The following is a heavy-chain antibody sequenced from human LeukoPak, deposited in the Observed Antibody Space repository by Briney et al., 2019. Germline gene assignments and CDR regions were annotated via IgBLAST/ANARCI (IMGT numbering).Heavy chain of an antibody. CDR3: ARRFPSGSYQRFDY. J-gene: IGHJ4*02. CDR1: GYTFTGYY. V-gene: IGHV1-2*02. Sequence: ASVKVSCKASGYTFTGYYMHWVRQAPGQGLEWMGWINPNSGGTNYAQKFQGRVTMTRDTSISTAYMELSRLRSDDTAVYYCARRFPSGSYQRFDYWGQGTLVTVSS. CDR2: INPNSGGT. D-gene: IGHD1-26*01.